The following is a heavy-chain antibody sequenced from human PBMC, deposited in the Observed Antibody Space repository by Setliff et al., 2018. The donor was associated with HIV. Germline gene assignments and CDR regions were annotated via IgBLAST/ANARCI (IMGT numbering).Heavy chain of an antibody. CDR1: GGSISSSSYY. Sequence: SETLSLTCTVSGGSISSSSYYWGWIRQPPGKGLEWIGSIYYSGSTYYNPSLKSRVAISVDTSKNQFSLKLSSVTAADTAVYYCARGLSFYDPGGFDYWGQGTLVTVSS. D-gene: IGHD3-22*01. CDR2: IYYSGST. CDR3: ARGLSFYDPGGFDY. V-gene: IGHV4-39*01. J-gene: IGHJ4*02.